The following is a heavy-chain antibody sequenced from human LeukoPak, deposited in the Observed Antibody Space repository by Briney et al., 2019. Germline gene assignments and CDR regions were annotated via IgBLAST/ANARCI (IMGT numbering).Heavy chain of an antibody. CDR1: GFTFSSYW. CDR2: IKQDGSEK. V-gene: IGHV3-7*01. CDR3: ARGSSSTRGDYYGMDV. Sequence: TGGSLRLSCAASGFTFSSYWMSWVRQAPGKGLEWVANIKQDGSEKYYVDSVKGRFTISRDNAKNSLYLQKNSLRAEDTAVYYCARGSSSTRGDYYGMDVWGQGTTVTVSS. J-gene: IGHJ6*02. D-gene: IGHD6-6*01.